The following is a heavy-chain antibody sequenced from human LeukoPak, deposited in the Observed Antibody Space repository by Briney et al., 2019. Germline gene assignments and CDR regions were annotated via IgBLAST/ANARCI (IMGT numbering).Heavy chain of an antibody. CDR2: IYYSGST. J-gene: IGHJ4*02. CDR3: ARASRLLWFGELPEGFDY. V-gene: IGHV4-39*01. D-gene: IGHD3-10*01. CDR1: GGSISSSSYY. Sequence: SETLSLTCTVSGGSISSSSYYWGWIRQPPGKGLEWIGSIYYSGSTYYNPSLKSRVTISVDTSKNQFSLKLSPVTAADTAVYYCARASRLLWFGELPEGFDYWGQGTLVTVSS.